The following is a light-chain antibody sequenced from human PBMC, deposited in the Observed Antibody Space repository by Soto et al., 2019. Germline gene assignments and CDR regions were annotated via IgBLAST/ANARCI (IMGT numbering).Light chain of an antibody. J-gene: IGLJ2*01. CDR3: CSYAGSYTVV. V-gene: IGLV2-11*01. CDR2: DVN. Sequence: QSALTQPRSVSGSPGQSVTISCTGASGDIGGYNYVSWYQHHPGKAPKLIIFDVNKRPSGVPDRFSGSKSGNTASLTISGLQPEDEADYYCCSYAGSYTVVFGGGTQLTVL. CDR1: SGDIGGYNY.